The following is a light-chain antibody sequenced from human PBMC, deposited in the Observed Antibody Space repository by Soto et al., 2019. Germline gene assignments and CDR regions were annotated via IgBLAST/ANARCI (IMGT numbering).Light chain of an antibody. CDR1: SSNIGSNY. Sequence: QSVLTQPPSASGAPGQRVTISCSGSSSNIGSNYVYWYQQLPGTAPKLLMYRNNQRPSGVPDRFSGSKSGTSASLAISGLRPEDEADYYCAAWDDSLSGFYVFGTGSKLTVL. CDR3: AAWDDSLSGFYV. CDR2: RNN. J-gene: IGLJ1*01. V-gene: IGLV1-47*01.